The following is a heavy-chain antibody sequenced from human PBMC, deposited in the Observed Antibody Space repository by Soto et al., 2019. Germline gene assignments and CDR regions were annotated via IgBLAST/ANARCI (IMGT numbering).Heavy chain of an antibody. J-gene: IGHJ4*02. D-gene: IGHD3-9*01. Sequence: PSETLSLTCAVYGGSLSGYYWSWIRQPPGKGLEWIGEINHSGSTNYNPSLKSRVTISVDTSKNQFPLKLSSVTAADTAVYYCANLYDILTGYPPPGYFDYWGQGTLVTVSS. CDR1: GGSLSGYY. CDR2: INHSGST. V-gene: IGHV4-34*01. CDR3: ANLYDILTGYPPPGYFDY.